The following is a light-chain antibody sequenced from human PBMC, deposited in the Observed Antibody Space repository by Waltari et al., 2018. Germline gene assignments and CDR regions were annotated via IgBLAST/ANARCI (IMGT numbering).Light chain of an antibody. CDR3: QQSYTSPRT. CDR1: QSISDY. Sequence: QMNQSPSSLSASVGDRVTITCRASQSISDYLNWYQQKPGKAPSLLIFVASILHSGVPSRFSGSGSGTDYTLTISNVQPEDLAIYYCQQSYTSPRTFGQGTKLEIK. J-gene: IGKJ2*01. CDR2: VAS. V-gene: IGKV1-39*01.